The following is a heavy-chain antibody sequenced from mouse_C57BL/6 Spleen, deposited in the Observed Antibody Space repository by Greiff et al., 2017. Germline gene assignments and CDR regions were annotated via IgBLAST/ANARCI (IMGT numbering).Heavy chain of an antibody. V-gene: IGHV1-80*01. D-gene: IGHD4-1*01. Sequence: QVQLQQSGAELVKPGASVKISCKASGYAFSSYWMNWVKQRPGKGLEWIGQIYPGDGDTNYNGKFKGKATLTADKSSSTAYMQLSSLTSEASAVYFCARPNWDGDYAMDYWGQGTSVTVSS. CDR3: ARPNWDGDYAMDY. CDR2: IYPGDGDT. J-gene: IGHJ4*01. CDR1: GYAFSSYW.